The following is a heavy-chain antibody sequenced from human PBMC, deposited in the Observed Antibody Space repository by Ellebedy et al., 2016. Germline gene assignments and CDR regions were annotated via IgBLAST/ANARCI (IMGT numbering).Heavy chain of an antibody. D-gene: IGHD2-15*01. J-gene: IGHJ1*01. Sequence: GRFTVSRDNAKSSLYLQMSSLRAEDTAVYYCARDLLRPRYFQHWGQGTQVTVSS. CDR3: ARDLLRPRYFQH. V-gene: IGHV3-48*01.